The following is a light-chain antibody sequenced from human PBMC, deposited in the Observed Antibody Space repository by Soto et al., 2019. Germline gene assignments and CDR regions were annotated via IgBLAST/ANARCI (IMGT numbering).Light chain of an antibody. CDR3: GAWDDSLAGVL. J-gene: IGLJ3*02. CDR1: SSNIGNNY. Sequence: QSVLTQPPSVYAAPGQTVSISCSGSSSNIGNNYVSWYQQLSGTAPKLLIYDNNERSSGIPDRFSGSKSGTSATLDITGLQTGDEADYYCGAWDDSLAGVLFGGGTLLTVL. V-gene: IGLV1-51*01. CDR2: DNN.